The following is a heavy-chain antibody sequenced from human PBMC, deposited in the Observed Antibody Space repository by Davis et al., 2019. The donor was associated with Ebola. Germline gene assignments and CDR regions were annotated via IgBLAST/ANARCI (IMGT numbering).Heavy chain of an antibody. CDR3: ARDRYSDGSGYFFEQSH. CDR1: GVTFSSYA. CDR2: IIPVFGIP. D-gene: IGHD3-22*01. Sequence: SVKVSCKASGVTFSSYAISWVRQAPGQGLDWMGGIIPVFGIPKYAQKFQGRVTITADESTSTAYMELSSLRSKDTAVYYCARDRYSDGSGYFFEQSHWGQGTLVTVSS. V-gene: IGHV1-69*13. J-gene: IGHJ4*02.